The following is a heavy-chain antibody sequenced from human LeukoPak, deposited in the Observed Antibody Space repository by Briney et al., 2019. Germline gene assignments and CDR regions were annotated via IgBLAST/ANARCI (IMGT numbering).Heavy chain of an antibody. CDR3: ARRYCSGGSCYADFDY. CDR1: GFTFSSYW. J-gene: IGHJ4*02. Sequence: PGGSLRLSCAASGFTFSSYWMSWVRQAAGKGLEWVANIKQDGSEKYYVDSVKGRFTISRDNAKNSLYLQMNSLRAEDTAVYYCARRYCSGGSCYADFDYWGQGTLVTVSS. V-gene: IGHV3-7*01. D-gene: IGHD2-15*01. CDR2: IKQDGSEK.